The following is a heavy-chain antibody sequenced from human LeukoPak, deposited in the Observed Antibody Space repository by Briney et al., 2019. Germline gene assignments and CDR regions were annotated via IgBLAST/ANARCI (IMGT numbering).Heavy chain of an antibody. D-gene: IGHD2-15*01. CDR3: ARATRIHGMDV. CDR2: IYSGGST. CDR1: GFTVSSNY. J-gene: IGHJ6*02. V-gene: IGHV3-53*01. Sequence: GGSLRLSCAASGFTVSSNYMSWVRRAPGKGLEWVSVIYSGGSTYYADSVKGRFTISRDNSKNTLYLQMNSLRAEDTAVYYCARATRIHGMDVWGQGTTVTVSS.